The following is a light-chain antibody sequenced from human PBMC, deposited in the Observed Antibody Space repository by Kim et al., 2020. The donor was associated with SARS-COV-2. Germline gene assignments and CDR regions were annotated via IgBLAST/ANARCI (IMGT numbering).Light chain of an antibody. CDR1: SSDVGGYNS. CDR3: CSYTGTGTYV. J-gene: IGLJ1*01. CDR2: DVS. V-gene: IGLV2-11*01. Sequence: QSALTQPRSVSGSPGQSVTISCTGTSSDVGGYNSVSWYQQHPGKAPKLMIFDVSERPSWVPDRFSGSKSGYTASLTVSGLQAEDEADYYCCSYTGTGTYVFGSGTKVTVL.